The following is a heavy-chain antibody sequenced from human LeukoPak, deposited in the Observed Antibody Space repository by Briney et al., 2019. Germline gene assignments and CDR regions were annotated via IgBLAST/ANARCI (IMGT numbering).Heavy chain of an antibody. CDR3: ARDRTYSSSTGIWSSFTW. D-gene: IGHD6-6*01. J-gene: IGHJ4*02. CDR1: GFTLSRYA. Sequence: VRSLRLSCAASGFTLSRYAIHGVRQAPGKGLEWVAVMWHVGSNEYYADSVKGRFTISRDDSANTVYLQMNSLRAEDTAIYYCARDRTYSSSTGIWSSFTWWGQGTLVTVYS. V-gene: IGHV3-33*01. CDR2: MWHVGSNE.